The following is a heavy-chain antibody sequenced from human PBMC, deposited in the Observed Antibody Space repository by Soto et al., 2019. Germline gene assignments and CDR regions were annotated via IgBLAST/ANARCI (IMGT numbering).Heavy chain of an antibody. CDR1: GFSFSSSG. Sequence: QVHLVESGGGVVQPGRSLRLSCLASGFSFSSSGMHWIRQPPGKGLEWLALIWYDGSNQIYLDSVKDRFTISRDNSKNTLYLQMNSLTVEDPAVYFCASITGTNAFDIWGQGTMVTVSS. J-gene: IGHJ3*02. CDR2: IWYDGSNQ. CDR3: ASITGTNAFDI. V-gene: IGHV3-33*01. D-gene: IGHD3-10*01.